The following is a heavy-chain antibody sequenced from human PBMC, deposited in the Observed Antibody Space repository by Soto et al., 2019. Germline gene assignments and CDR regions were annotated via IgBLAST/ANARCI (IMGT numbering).Heavy chain of an antibody. J-gene: IGHJ4*02. CDR2: ISSREVTI. CDR3: ARVSASGWHVNGRDYFDS. D-gene: IGHD6-19*01. CDR1: GFMFSNYY. V-gene: IGHV3-11*01. Sequence: PGGSLRLSCAASGFMFSNYYMAWIRQAPGKGLECLSYISSREVTIYYADSVKGRFTISRDNTKNSLYLQMSSLRDEDTGVYYCARVSASGWHVNGRDYFDSWGQGTLVTVSS.